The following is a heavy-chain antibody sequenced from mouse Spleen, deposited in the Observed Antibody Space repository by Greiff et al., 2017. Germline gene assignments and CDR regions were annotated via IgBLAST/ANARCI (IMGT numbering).Heavy chain of an antibody. Sequence: VHLVESGAELVRPGTSVKVSCKASGYAFTNYLIEWVKQRPGQGLEWIGVINPGSGGTNYNEKFKGKATLTADKSSSTAYMQLSSLTSEDSAVYFCARSVRYGYDRFAYWGQGTLVTVSA. CDR2: INPGSGGT. J-gene: IGHJ3*01. CDR1: GYAFTNYL. CDR3: ARSVRYGYDRFAY. D-gene: IGHD2-2*01. V-gene: IGHV1-54*01.